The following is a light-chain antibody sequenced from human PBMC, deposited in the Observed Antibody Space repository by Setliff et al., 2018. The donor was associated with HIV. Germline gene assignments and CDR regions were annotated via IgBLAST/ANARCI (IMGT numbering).Light chain of an antibody. CDR3: SSYTSTTTFVI. J-gene: IGLJ2*01. Sequence: SVLTQPASVSGSPGQSITISCTGTSSDVGGYKYVSWYQHYPGKAPKLLIYEVSNRPSAVSDRFSGSKSGNTASLAISGLLPDDEAIYYCSSYTSTTTFVIFGGGTK. V-gene: IGLV2-14*01. CDR2: EVS. CDR1: SSDVGGYKY.